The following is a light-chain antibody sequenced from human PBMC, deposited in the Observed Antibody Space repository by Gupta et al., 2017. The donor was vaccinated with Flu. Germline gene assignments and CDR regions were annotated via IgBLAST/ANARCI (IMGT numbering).Light chain of an antibody. Sequence: TAKISCTGNRYNLGNHGVDWIQQNPGPTPKLLIYINNNRPSGIPARFSDSRSGTTASLAINGLQAEDEADYYCSAWDSSLNGGVFGGGTKLTVL. J-gene: IGLJ3*02. CDR3: SAWDSSLNGGV. CDR1: RYNLGNHG. CDR2: INN. V-gene: IGLV10-54*04.